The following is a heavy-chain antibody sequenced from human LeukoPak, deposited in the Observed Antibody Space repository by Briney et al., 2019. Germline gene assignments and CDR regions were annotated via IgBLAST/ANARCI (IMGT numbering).Heavy chain of an antibody. Sequence: GGSLRLSCAAYGFTFSSYSTNWVRHAPGKGREWVSSISSSSSYIYYADSVKGRFTISRDNAKNSLYLQMNSLRAEDTAVYYCARDLFDILTGYLGDYWGQGTLVTVSS. D-gene: IGHD3-9*01. J-gene: IGHJ4*02. CDR3: ARDLFDILTGYLGDY. V-gene: IGHV3-21*01. CDR1: GFTFSSYS. CDR2: ISSSSSYI.